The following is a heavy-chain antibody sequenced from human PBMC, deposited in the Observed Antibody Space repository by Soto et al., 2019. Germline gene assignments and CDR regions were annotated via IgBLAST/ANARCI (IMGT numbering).Heavy chain of an antibody. CDR2: IIPIFGTA. Sequence: QVQLVQSGAEVKKPGSSVKVSCKASGGTFSSYAISWVRQAPGQGLEWMGGIIPIFGTANYAQKFQGRVTITADESTSTAYMELSSLRSEDTAVYYCASRGYCSSTSWPYYYYYGMDVWGQGTTVTVSS. D-gene: IGHD2-2*01. CDR3: ASRGYCSSTSWPYYYYYGMDV. CDR1: GGTFSSYA. J-gene: IGHJ6*02. V-gene: IGHV1-69*01.